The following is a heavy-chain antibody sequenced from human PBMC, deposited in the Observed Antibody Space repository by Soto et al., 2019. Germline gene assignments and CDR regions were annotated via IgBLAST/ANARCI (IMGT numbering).Heavy chain of an antibody. J-gene: IGHJ6*02. CDR2: IIPIFGTA. Sequence: QVQLVQSGAEVQKPGSSVKVSCKASGGTFSSYAISWVRQAPGQGLEWMGGIIPIFGTANYAQKFQGRVTITADESTSTAYMELSSLRSEDTAVYYCARGPGVYAYYYYYGMDVWGQGTTVTVSS. CDR3: ARGPGVYAYYYYYGMDV. D-gene: IGHD2-8*01. V-gene: IGHV1-69*01. CDR1: GGTFSSYA.